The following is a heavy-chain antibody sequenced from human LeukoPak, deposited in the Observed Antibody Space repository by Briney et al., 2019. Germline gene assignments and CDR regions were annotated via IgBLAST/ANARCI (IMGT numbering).Heavy chain of an antibody. CDR1: GFTFSTYA. CDR3: ANPPSTKFPYGNNYGYLFNH. J-gene: IGHJ4*02. CDR2: ISGSGETT. V-gene: IGHV3-23*01. D-gene: IGHD5-18*01. Sequence: GGSLRLSCVASGFTFSTYAMGRVRQAPGPGQEWVSAISGSGETTYYADSVKGRFTIPRENSRHTLYLQMNSLRAEDTAVYYCANPPSTKFPYGNNYGYLFNHWGQGTLVTVSS.